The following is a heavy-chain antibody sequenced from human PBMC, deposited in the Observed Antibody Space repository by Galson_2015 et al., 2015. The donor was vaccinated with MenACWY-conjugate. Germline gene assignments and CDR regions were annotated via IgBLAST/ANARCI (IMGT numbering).Heavy chain of an antibody. J-gene: IGHJ4*02. V-gene: IGHV3-74*01. CDR1: GFTFSSYW. Sequence: SLRLSCAASGFTFSSYWVHWVRQAPGKGLVWVSQINSDGSSTSYADSVKGRFTISRGNAKNTLYLQMNSLRAEDTAAYYCARVRDGHNWGAFDYWGQGTLVTVSS. CDR3: ARVRDGHNWGAFDY. D-gene: IGHD5-24*01. CDR2: INSDGSST.